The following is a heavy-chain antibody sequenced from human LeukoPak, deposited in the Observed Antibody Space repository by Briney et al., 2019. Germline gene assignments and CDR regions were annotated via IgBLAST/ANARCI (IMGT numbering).Heavy chain of an antibody. CDR2: ISSSSSYI. J-gene: IGHJ3*02. CDR3: ARGPDFWSGYFTEAFDI. V-gene: IGHV3-21*01. CDR1: GLTFSSYS. D-gene: IGHD3-3*01. Sequence: PGGSLRLSCAASGLTFSSYSMNWVRQAPGKGLEWVSYISSSSSYIYYADSVKGRFTISRDNAKNSLYLQMNSLRAEDTAVYYCARGPDFWSGYFTEAFDIWGQGTMVTVSS.